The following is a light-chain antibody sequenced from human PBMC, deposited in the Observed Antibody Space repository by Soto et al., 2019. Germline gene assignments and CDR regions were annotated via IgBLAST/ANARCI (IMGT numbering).Light chain of an antibody. CDR2: AAS. J-gene: IGKJ2*01. V-gene: IGKV1-39*01. CDR3: QQTYSLPYT. CDR1: QSISRN. Sequence: DIQMTQSPSSLSPSVGDRVIITCRASQSISRNLNWYQQKPGKAPKLLIYAASSLQSGVPSRFRGSGSGTYFTLTISSLQPEDFAHYYCQQTYSLPYTFGQGTKLEIK.